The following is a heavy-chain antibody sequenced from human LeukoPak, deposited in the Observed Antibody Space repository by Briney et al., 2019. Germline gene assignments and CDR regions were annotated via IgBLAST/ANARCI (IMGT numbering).Heavy chain of an antibody. J-gene: IGHJ4*02. CDR1: GFTFSTYA. Sequence: GGSLRLTCAASGFTFSTYAMSWARQAPGKGLEWVSVISGSGASTNYADSVKGRFTISRDNAKNSLYLQMNSLRAEDTAVYYCARVHSGYSFDYWGQGTLVTVSS. D-gene: IGHD3-22*01. V-gene: IGHV3-23*01. CDR3: ARVHSGYSFDY. CDR2: ISGSGAST.